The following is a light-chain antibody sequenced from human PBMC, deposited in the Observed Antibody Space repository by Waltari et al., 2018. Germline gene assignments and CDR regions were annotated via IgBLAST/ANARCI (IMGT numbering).Light chain of an antibody. CDR3: QLRINWPPAYT. CDR2: DEF. CDR1: QSVSSY. V-gene: IGKV3-11*01. Sequence: EIVLTQSPATLSLSPGERATLSCRASQSVSSYLAWYQQKPGQAPRLLIYDEFNRDTGIPARFSGSGSGTDFTLTISSLEPEDFAVYYCQLRINWPPAYTFGQGTKLEI. J-gene: IGKJ2*01.